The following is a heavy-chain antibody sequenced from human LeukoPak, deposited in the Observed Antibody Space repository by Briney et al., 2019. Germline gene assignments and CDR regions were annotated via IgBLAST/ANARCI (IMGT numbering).Heavy chain of an antibody. Sequence: SETLSLTCAVYGTSLSGFYYSWIRQSPEKGLECIGEINHSERANYNPSFKSRATISQDTANNQFSLKLRSVTAADTAVYYCVRGPRSTSWYALEHWSQGTQVTVSS. CDR2: INHSERA. J-gene: IGHJ4*02. D-gene: IGHD6-13*01. CDR1: GTSLSGFY. V-gene: IGHV4-34*01. CDR3: VRGPRSTSWYALEH.